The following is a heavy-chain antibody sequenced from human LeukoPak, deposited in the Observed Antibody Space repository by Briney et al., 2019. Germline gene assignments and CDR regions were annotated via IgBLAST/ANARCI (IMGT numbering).Heavy chain of an antibody. CDR2: ISGSGGST. J-gene: IGHJ4*02. V-gene: IGHV3-23*01. CDR3: ATPAYYDSSGYPFDY. D-gene: IGHD3-22*01. CDR1: GFTFSSYA. Sequence: PGGSLSLSCAASGFTFSSYAMSWVRQAPGKGLERVSAISGSGGSTYYADSVKGRFTISRDNSKNTLYLQMNSLRAEDTAVYYCATPAYYDSSGYPFDYWGQGTLVTVSS.